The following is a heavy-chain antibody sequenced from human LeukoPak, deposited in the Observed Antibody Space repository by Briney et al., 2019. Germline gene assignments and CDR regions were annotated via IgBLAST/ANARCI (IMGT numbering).Heavy chain of an antibody. CDR2: ISAGGTST. D-gene: IGHD5-18*01. CDR3: AKDTYGYIFDY. V-gene: IGHV3-23*01. J-gene: IGHJ4*02. Sequence: GGTLRLSCAASGFTFSSHSMNWVRQAPGKGLEWVSGISAGGTSTTYSDSVKGRFTISRDNSKNTLCLQMNSLRPEDTAIYYCAKDTYGYIFDYWGQGTLVTVSS. CDR1: GFTFSSHS.